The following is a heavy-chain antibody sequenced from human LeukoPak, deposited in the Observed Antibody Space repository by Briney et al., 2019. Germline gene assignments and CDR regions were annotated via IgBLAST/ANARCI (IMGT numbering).Heavy chain of an antibody. Sequence: GGSLRLSCAASGFTFSSYSMNWVRQAPGKGLEWVSSISSSSSYIYYADSVKGQFTISRDNAKKSLYLQMNSLRAEVTAVYYCARDLSRGKPHAFDIWGQGTMVTVSA. J-gene: IGHJ3*02. CDR2: ISSSSSYI. D-gene: IGHD1-14*01. CDR1: GFTFSSYS. CDR3: ARDLSRGKPHAFDI. V-gene: IGHV3-21*01.